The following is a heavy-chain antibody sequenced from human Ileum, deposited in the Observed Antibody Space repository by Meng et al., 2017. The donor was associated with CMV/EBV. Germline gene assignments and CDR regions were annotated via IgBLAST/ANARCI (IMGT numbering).Heavy chain of an antibody. D-gene: IGHD6-19*01. J-gene: IGHJ4*02. Sequence: ASVTVSCKASGYTFTDYYIHWVRQAPGQGLEWMGWINPKSGGRNVAQNFQGRVTVTRDTSINTAYLEVSSLRSDDTAIYYCARGRIGVTGPSPGPDYWGQGALVTVSS. CDR2: INPKSGGR. CDR3: ARGRIGVTGPSPGPDY. V-gene: IGHV1-2*02. CDR1: GYTFTDYY.